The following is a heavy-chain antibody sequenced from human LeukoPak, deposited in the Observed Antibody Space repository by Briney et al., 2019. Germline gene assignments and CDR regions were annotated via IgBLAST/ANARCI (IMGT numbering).Heavy chain of an antibody. D-gene: IGHD1-26*01. CDR1: GYSFTSYR. CDR2: IYPGDSDT. Sequence: GESLKISCKGSGYSFTSYRIGWVRQMPGKGLEWMGIIYPGDSDTRYSPSFQGQVTISADKSISTAYLQWSSLKASDTAMYYCARLSGPSEWELLSDYFDYWGQGTLVTVSS. CDR3: ARLSGPSEWELLSDYFDY. J-gene: IGHJ4*02. V-gene: IGHV5-51*01.